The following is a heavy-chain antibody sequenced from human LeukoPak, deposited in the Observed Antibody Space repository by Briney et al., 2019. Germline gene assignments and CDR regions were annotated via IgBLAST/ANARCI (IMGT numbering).Heavy chain of an antibody. CDR1: GGSISSYY. CDR2: IYYSGST. D-gene: IGHD6-13*01. CDR3: ARFIAAAGPSNWFDP. J-gene: IGHJ5*02. Sequence: SETLSLTCTVSGGSISSYYWSWIRQPPGKGLEWIGYIYYSGSTNYNPSLKSRVTISVDTSKNQFSLKPSSVTAADTAVYYCARFIAAAGPSNWFDPWGQGTLVTVSS. V-gene: IGHV4-59*01.